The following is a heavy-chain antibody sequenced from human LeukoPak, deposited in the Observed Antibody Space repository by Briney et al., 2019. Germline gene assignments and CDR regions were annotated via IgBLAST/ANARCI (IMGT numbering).Heavy chain of an antibody. CDR3: ARAGITMIVVTKGAFDI. D-gene: IGHD3-22*01. CDR2: IIPIFGTA. V-gene: IGHV1-69*05. CDR1: GGTFSSYA. Sequence: SVKVSCKASGGTFSSYAISWVRQAPGQGLEWMGRIIPIFGTANYAQKFQGRVTFTTDESTSTAYMELSSLRSEDTAVYYCARAGITMIVVTKGAFDIWGQGTMVTVSS. J-gene: IGHJ3*02.